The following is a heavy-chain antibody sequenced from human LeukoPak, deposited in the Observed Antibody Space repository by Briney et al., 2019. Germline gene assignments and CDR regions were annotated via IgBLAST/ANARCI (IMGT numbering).Heavy chain of an antibody. V-gene: IGHV5-10-1*01. D-gene: IGHD5-12*01. CDR1: GYTFTNYW. Sequence: GESLKISRKGSGYTFTNYWIGWVRQMPGKGLEWMGRIDPSDSYINYSPSFQGHVTISADKSNSTAYLQWSTLKASDTAMYYCARRGMGYSGYDGYWYFDLWGRGTLVTVSS. CDR3: ARRGMGYSGYDGYWYFDL. J-gene: IGHJ2*01. CDR2: IDPSDSYI.